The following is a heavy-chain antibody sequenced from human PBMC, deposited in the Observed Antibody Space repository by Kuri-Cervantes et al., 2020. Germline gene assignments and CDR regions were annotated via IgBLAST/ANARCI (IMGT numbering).Heavy chain of an antibody. CDR3: ARDVRYYGSYYMDV. J-gene: IGHJ6*03. D-gene: IGHD3-10*01. CDR2: IIPIFGTA. V-gene: IGHV1-69*06. Sequence: SVKVSCKASGGTFSSYAISWVRQAPGQGLEWMGGIIPIFGTANYAQKFQGRVTITADKSTSTAYMELSSLRSEDTAVYYCARDVRYYGSYYMDVWGKGTTVTVSS. CDR1: GGTFSSYA.